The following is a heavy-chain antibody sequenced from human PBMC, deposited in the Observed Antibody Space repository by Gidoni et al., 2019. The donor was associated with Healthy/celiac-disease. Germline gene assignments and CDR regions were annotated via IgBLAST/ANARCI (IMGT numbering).Heavy chain of an antibody. V-gene: IGHV4-34*01. CDR1: GGSFSGYY. CDR2: INHSGST. Sequence: QVQLQQWGAGLLKPSETLSLTCAVYGGSFSGYYWSWIRKPQGKGLEWIGEINHSGSTNYNPSLKSRVTISVDTSKNQFSLKLSSVTAADTAVYYCARGRGVGATPHNWFDPWGQGTLVTVSS. J-gene: IGHJ5*02. CDR3: ARGRGVGATPHNWFDP. D-gene: IGHD1-26*01.